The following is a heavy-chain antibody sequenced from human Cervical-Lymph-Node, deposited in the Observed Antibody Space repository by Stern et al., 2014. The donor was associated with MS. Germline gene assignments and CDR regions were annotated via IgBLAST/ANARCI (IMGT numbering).Heavy chain of an antibody. J-gene: IGHJ4*02. CDR1: GTSTISNY. CDR2: IYYNGST. CDR3: ARLAASSSGPFDY. Sequence: LQLVESGPGLVKPSGTLSLTCGVSGTSTISNYWSWVRQSPGKGLEWVGNIYYNGSTNYNHSLKSRVSMSVDTSKNQFSVKVTSVTAADTAVYYCARLAASSSGPFDYWGQGTLVTVSS. V-gene: IGHV4-59*01. D-gene: IGHD3-22*01.